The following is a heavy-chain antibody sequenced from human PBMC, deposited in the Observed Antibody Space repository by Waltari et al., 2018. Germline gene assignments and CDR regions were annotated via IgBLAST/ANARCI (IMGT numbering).Heavy chain of an antibody. CDR2: ILYCGSNQ. J-gene: IGHJ4*02. V-gene: IGHV3-30-3*01. CDR1: GFTFSSYA. D-gene: IGHD6-6*01. CDR3: ARSIASRAEPFDY. Sequence: QVQLVESGGGVVQPGRSLRLSCAASGFTFSSYAMHWVRQAPGKGLEWVAFILYCGSNQDYADSVTGRFTISRDNSKNTLYLQMNSLRAEDTAVYYCARSIASRAEPFDYWGQGTLVTVSS.